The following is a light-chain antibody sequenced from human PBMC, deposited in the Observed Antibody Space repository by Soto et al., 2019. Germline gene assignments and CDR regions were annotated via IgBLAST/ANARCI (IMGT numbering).Light chain of an antibody. V-gene: IGKV1-5*03. CDR1: QSIGHW. CDR3: HQSKSYLTT. CDR2: GAS. Sequence: DIQMTQSPSTLYASVGDRETITCRASQSIGHWLAWYQQKPGKDPKVLIFGASRLYSGVPSRFSGSGSGTEVLLTISSRGADDFASYYCHQSKSYLTTLGQGTKLEIQ. J-gene: IGKJ2*01.